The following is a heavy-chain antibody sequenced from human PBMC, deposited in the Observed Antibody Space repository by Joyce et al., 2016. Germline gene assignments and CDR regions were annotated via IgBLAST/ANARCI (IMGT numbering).Heavy chain of an antibody. J-gene: IGHJ4*02. Sequence: QVQLQQSGPGLVKPSQTLSLACAISGDSVSSNSVAWHWIRQSSSRGLEWLGRTYYRCKWYFDYGVSVKSRITIIPDTSKSQFSLQLTSVSPEDTAVYYRARGRIYSFDFWGQGTLVTVSS. CDR1: GDSVSSNSVA. CDR3: ARGRIYSFDF. D-gene: IGHD1-26*01. CDR2: TYYRCKWYF. V-gene: IGHV6-1*01.